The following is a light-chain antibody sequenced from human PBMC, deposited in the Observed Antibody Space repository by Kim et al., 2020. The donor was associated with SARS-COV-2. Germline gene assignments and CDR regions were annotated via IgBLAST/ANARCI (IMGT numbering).Light chain of an antibody. J-gene: IGKJ3*01. Sequence: AAPGGRATLSCRARRTVRTTLAWDQQRPGQRARLIIYSSSTRATGVPVRFSGSGSGTEFTLTISSLQSEDYAVYYCQQYNNWLFTFGPGTKVDIK. CDR2: SSS. CDR3: QQYNNWLFT. V-gene: IGKV3-15*01. CDR1: RTVRTT.